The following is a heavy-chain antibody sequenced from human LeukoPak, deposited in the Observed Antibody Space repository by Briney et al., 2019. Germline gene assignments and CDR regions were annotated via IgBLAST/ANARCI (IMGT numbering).Heavy chain of an antibody. CDR2: IGTAGDT. D-gene: IGHD6-13*01. J-gene: IGHJ3*02. V-gene: IGHV3-13*04. Sequence: PGGSLRLSCAASGFTFSSYDMHCVRQATGKGLEWVSAIGTAGDTYYPGSVKGRFTISRENAKNSFHLQMNNLRAGDTAVYYCARGADYSSSWYRESDAFDIWGQGTLVTVSS. CDR3: ARGADYSSSWYRESDAFDI. CDR1: GFTFSSYD.